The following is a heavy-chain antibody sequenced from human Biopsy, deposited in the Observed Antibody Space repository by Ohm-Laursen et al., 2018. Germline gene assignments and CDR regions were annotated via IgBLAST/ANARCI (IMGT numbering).Heavy chain of an antibody. CDR2: IIPILRTT. V-gene: IGHV1-69*11. CDR3: AREAIGYQLPCDD. J-gene: IGHJ4*02. CDR1: TGTFNSYG. Sequence: VASVKVSCKAPTGTFNSYGIIWVRQAPGQGLGWMGRIIPILRTTAYAQTFLGRVTITADSPTSTVDMELTSLTSDDTAAYFCAREAIGYQLPCDDWGQGTLVTVSS. D-gene: IGHD2-2*01.